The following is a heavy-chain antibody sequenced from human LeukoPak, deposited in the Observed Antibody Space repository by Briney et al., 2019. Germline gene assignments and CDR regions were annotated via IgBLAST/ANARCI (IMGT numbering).Heavy chain of an antibody. CDR3: VKFRGIQHYNYHMDV. Sequence: GGSLRLSCAASGFTFSSYAMSWVRQAQGKGLEWVSGLTGSGGNTYYADSVKGRFTISRDNSKNTLSLQMNSLRAEDAAVYYCVKFRGIQHYNYHMDVWGKGTTVTVSS. CDR2: LTGSGGNT. V-gene: IGHV3-23*01. J-gene: IGHJ6*03. D-gene: IGHD3-10*01. CDR1: GFTFSSYA.